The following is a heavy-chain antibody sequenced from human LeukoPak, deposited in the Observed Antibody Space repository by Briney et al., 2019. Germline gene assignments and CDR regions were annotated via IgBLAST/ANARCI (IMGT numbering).Heavy chain of an antibody. D-gene: IGHD6-6*01. J-gene: IGHJ4*02. CDR2: IHDTGST. Sequence: ASETLSLTCAVYGESFSGHYWTWIRQSPGMGLEWIGEIHDTGSTNYIPSLKSRVTMSVDTSKNQFSLKLAFVTAADTALYYCARRSFNVNWRSNRFYFDFWAQGTLVTVSS. CDR1: GESFSGHY. V-gene: IGHV4-34*01. CDR3: ARRSFNVNWRSNRFYFDF.